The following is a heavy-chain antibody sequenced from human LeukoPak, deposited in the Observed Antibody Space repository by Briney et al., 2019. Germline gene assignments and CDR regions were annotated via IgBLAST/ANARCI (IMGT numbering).Heavy chain of an antibody. D-gene: IGHD1-26*01. V-gene: IGHV3-30*02. Sequence: GGTLRLSCAASGFTFSIYGMGWVRQAPGKGLEWVAFIRYDGSNKYYADSVKGRFTISRDNSKNTLYLQMNSLRAEDTAVYYCAKDRSQYFDYWGQGTLVTVSS. J-gene: IGHJ4*02. CDR1: GFTFSIYG. CDR2: IRYDGSNK. CDR3: AKDRSQYFDY.